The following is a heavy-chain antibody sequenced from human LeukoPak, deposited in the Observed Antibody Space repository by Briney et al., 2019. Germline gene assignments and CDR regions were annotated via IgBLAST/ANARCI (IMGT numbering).Heavy chain of an antibody. CDR3: ATDGNGRRYAFDI. D-gene: IGHD1-26*01. CDR1: GYTLTELS. Sequence: GASVKVSCKVSGYTLTELSMHWVRQAPGKGLEWMGGFDPEDGETTYAQKFQGRVTMTEDTSTGTAYMELSSLRSEDTAVYYCATDGNGRRYAFDICGQGTMVTVSS. V-gene: IGHV1-24*01. CDR2: FDPEDGET. J-gene: IGHJ3*02.